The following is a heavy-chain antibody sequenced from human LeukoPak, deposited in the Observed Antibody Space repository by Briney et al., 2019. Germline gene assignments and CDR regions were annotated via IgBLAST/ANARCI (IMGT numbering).Heavy chain of an antibody. V-gene: IGHV3-11*01. CDR3: ARDRLGDYDHSGYYDK. Sequence: PGGSLRLSCAASGFTFSDYYMSWIRQAPGKGLEWVSYICDSGRTIYYADSVKGRFTISRDNAKNSVYLQMNNLGAEDTAVYYCARDRLGDYDHSGYYDKWGLGTLVTVSS. J-gene: IGHJ4*02. D-gene: IGHD3-22*01. CDR2: ICDSGRTI. CDR1: GFTFSDYY.